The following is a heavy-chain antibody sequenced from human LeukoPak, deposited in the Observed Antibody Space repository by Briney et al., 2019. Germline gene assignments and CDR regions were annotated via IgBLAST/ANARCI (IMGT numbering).Heavy chain of an antibody. CDR1: GGSITTNY. V-gene: IGHV4-59*12. D-gene: IGHD1-14*01. CDR3: ARRRTGEDFDY. CDR2: MYHDGAT. Sequence: SETLSLTCTVSGGSITTNYWSWIWQPPGKGPEWIAYMYHDGATYYNPSLESRVTISMDTSKKQLSLKLSSVTAADTAVYYCARRRTGEDFDYWGQGTLVTVSS. J-gene: IGHJ4*02.